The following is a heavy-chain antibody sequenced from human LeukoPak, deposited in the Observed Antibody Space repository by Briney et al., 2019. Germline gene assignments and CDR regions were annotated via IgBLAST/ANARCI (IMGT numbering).Heavy chain of an antibody. Sequence: GGSLRLSCRSSGFIFSSYGMAWVRPAPGKGLEGVSTMSAGGENTHYADAVNGRLTISRDNSKENLSLEMYRQTVRDTAVYFCTKDGGPTLKWFAPWGQGTRVSVSS. J-gene: IGHJ5*02. CDR3: TKDGGPTLKWFAP. CDR2: MSAGGENT. CDR1: GFIFSSYG. V-gene: IGHV3-23*01.